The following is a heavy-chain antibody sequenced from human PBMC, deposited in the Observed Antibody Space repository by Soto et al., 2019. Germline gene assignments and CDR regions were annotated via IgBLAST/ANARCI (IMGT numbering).Heavy chain of an antibody. Sequence: SETLSLTCTVSGGSISSYYWSWIRQPPGKGLEWIGYIYYSGSTNYNPSLKSRVTISVDTSKNQFSLELSSVTAADTAVYYCARGRSYGDYLNYWGQGTLVTVSS. CDR1: GGSISSYY. D-gene: IGHD4-17*01. V-gene: IGHV4-59*01. J-gene: IGHJ4*02. CDR3: ARGRSYGDYLNY. CDR2: IYYSGST.